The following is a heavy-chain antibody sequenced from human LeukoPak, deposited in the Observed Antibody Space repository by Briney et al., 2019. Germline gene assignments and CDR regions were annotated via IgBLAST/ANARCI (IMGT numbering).Heavy chain of an antibody. CDR1: GFTFSSYE. J-gene: IGHJ4*02. Sequence: SGGSLRLSCAASGFTFSSYEMNWVRQAPGKGLEWVSYISSSGSTIYYADSVKGRFTISRDNAKNSLYLQMNSLRAEDTAVYYCASPQVPRDPWFGELGGDYWGQGTLVTVSS. V-gene: IGHV3-48*03. CDR3: ASPQVPRDPWFGELGGDY. CDR2: ISSSGSTI. D-gene: IGHD3-10*01.